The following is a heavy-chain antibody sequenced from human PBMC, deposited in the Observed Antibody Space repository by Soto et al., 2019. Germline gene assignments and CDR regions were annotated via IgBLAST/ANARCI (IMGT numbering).Heavy chain of an antibody. J-gene: IGHJ4*01. D-gene: IGHD1-1*01. CDR3: VRTYLGTRPFDY. CDR1: GFTFNSYA. CDR2: SGADGKT. Sequence: GGSLRLSCAASGFTFNSYAMNWVRQAPGKGLAWVSASGADGKTHYANPVKGHFTISRDNARTTLYLQMSSLRVEDTALDYCVRTYLGTRPFDYWGQGTLVTVS. V-gene: IGHV3-23*01.